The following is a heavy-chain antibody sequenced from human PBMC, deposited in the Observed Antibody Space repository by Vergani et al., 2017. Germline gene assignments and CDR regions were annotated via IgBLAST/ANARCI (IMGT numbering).Heavy chain of an antibody. CDR2: ISWNSGSI. D-gene: IGHD6-19*01. CDR1: GFTFDDYA. Sequence: EVQLVESGGGLVQPGRSLRLSCAASGFTFDDYAMHWVRQAPGKGLEWVSGISWNSGSIGYADSVKGRFTISRDNAKNSLYLQMNSLRAEDTAVYYCAKEPLAVGDFDYWGQGTLVTVSS. CDR3: AKEPLAVGDFDY. V-gene: IGHV3-9*01. J-gene: IGHJ4*02.